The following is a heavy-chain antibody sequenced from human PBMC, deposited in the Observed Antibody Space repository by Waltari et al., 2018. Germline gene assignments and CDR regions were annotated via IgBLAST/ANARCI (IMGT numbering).Heavy chain of an antibody. CDR2: SRNKTRSYTT. V-gene: IGHV3-72*01. Sequence: EVQLLESGGGLVQPGGSLRLSCAASGFTFSDPYMDWVRQAPGKGLEWVGRSRNKTRSYTTEYAASVKGRFTISRDDSKNSVYLQMNSLNSEDTAVYYCSSGIQGSIFNYWGQGTLVTVSS. J-gene: IGHJ4*02. CDR3: SSGIQGSIFNY. D-gene: IGHD5-18*01. CDR1: GFTFSDPY.